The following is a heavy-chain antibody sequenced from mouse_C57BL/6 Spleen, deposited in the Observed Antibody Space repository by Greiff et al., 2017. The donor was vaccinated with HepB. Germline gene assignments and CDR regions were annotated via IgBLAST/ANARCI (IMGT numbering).Heavy chain of an antibody. J-gene: IGHJ4*01. CDR2: IWSDGST. Sequence: QVQLKQSGPGLVAPSQSLSITCTVSGFSLTSYGVHWVRQPPGKGLEWLVVIWSDGSTTYNSALKSRLSISKDNSKSQVFLKMNSLQTDDTAMYYCARHAITTYYAMDYWGQGTSVTVSS. CDR1: GFSLTSYG. D-gene: IGHD1-2*01. CDR3: ARHAITTYYAMDY. V-gene: IGHV2-6-1*01.